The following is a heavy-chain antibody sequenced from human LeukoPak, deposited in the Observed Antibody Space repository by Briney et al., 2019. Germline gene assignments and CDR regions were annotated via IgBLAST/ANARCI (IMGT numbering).Heavy chain of an antibody. CDR2: IYYTGRT. CDR1: GGSFSSHY. D-gene: IGHD2-15*01. CDR3: ARVSGSNYRNYFDY. J-gene: IGHJ4*02. Sequence: SETLSLTCTVSGGSFSSHYWSWIRQPPGKGLEWIGYIYYTGRTNYNPSLESRVTISVDTSKIQFSLKVSSVTAADTAAYYYARVSGSNYRNYFDYWGQGTLVTVSS. V-gene: IGHV4-59*11.